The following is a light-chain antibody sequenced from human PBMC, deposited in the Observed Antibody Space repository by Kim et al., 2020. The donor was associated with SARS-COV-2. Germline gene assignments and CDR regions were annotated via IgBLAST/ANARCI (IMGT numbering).Light chain of an antibody. Sequence: QSALTQPAYVSGSPGQSITISCTGISSDVGGYNFVSWYQQHPGKAPKLMIFDVSNRPSGVSNRFSGSKSGNTASLTISGLQAEDEADYYCSSYTNSNTVFGGGTQLTVL. CDR1: SSDVGGYNF. V-gene: IGLV2-14*03. CDR2: DVS. CDR3: SSYTNSNTV. J-gene: IGLJ2*01.